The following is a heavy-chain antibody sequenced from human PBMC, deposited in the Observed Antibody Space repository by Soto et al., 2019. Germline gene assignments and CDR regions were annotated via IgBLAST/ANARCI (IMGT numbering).Heavy chain of an antibody. CDR3: ARTNWGSGVNYYYYGMDV. V-gene: IGHV3-30-3*01. CDR1: GFTFSSYA. D-gene: IGHD7-27*01. Sequence: QVQLVESGGGVVQPGRSLRLSCAASGFTFSSYAMHWVRQAPGKGLEWVAVISYDGSNKYYADSVKGRFTISRDNSKNTLYLQMNSLRAEDTAVYYCARTNWGSGVNYYYYGMDVWGQGTTVTVSS. J-gene: IGHJ6*02. CDR2: ISYDGSNK.